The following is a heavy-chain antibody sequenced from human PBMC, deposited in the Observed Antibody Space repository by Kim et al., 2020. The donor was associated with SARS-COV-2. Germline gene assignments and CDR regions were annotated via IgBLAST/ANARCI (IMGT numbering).Heavy chain of an antibody. CDR3: ARAPPQFRYFDWTSGVNAFDI. V-gene: IGHV3-74*01. CDR1: GFTFSSYW. D-gene: IGHD3-9*01. J-gene: IGHJ3*02. Sequence: GGSLRLSCAASGFTFSSYWMHWVRQAPGKGLVWVSRINSDGSSTSYADSVKGRFTISRDNAKNTLYLQMNSLRAEDTAVYYCARAPPQFRYFDWTSGVNAFDIWGQGTMVTVSS. CDR2: INSDGSST.